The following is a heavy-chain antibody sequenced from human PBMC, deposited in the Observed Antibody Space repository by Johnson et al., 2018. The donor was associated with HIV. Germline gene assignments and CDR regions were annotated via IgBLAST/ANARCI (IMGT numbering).Heavy chain of an antibody. Sequence: VQLVESGGGVVQPGRSLRLSCAASGFTFSSYWMSWVRQAPGKGLEWVSVIYSGGSTYYADSVKGRFTISRDNSKNTLYLQMNSLRAEDTAVYYCAREKYTIHAFDIWGQGTMVTVSS. CDR2: IYSGGST. D-gene: IGHD2-2*02. CDR3: AREKYTIHAFDI. J-gene: IGHJ3*02. CDR1: GFTFSSYW. V-gene: IGHV3-66*02.